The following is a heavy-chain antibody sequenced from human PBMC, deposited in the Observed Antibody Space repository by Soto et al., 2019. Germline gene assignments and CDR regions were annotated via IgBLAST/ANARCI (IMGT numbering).Heavy chain of an antibody. J-gene: IGHJ4*02. D-gene: IGHD2-2*01. V-gene: IGHV4-34*01. CDR3: ARGLTNLPFPFVVVPAAMFYFFDY. CDR1: GGYISGGGYY. Sequence: PSQLQSHRCTVSGGYISGGGYYCSWKRKPPGKGLEWIGEINHSGSTNYNPSLKSRVTISVDTSKNQFSLKLSSVTAADTAVYYCARGLTNLPFPFVVVPAAMFYFFDYWVQGTLVTVSS. CDR2: INHSGST.